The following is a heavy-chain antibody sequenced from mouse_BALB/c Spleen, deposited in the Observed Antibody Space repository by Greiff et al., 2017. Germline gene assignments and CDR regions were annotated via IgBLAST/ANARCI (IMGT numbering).Heavy chain of an antibody. CDR2: ISSGGGST. CDR3: ARQGGYLYFDY. CDR1: GFAFSSYD. J-gene: IGHJ2*01. Sequence: EVKLMESGGGLVKPGGSLKLSCAASGFAFSSYDMSWVRQTPEKRLEWVVYISSGGGSTYYPDTVKGRFTISRDNAKNTLYLQMSSLKTEDTAMYYCARQGGYLYFDYWGQGTTLTVSS. D-gene: IGHD2-2*01. V-gene: IGHV5-12-1*01.